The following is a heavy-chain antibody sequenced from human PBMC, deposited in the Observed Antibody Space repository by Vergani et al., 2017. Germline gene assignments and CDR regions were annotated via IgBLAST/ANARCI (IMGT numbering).Heavy chain of an antibody. V-gene: IGHV3-23*01. Sequence: EVQLLESGGGLDQPGGSRRLSCAGAGFTFDTYTMAYVRQAPGKGLEWVATISSGGGDIFYADSVKGRFTISRDNSKNTLFLQMNSLKDEDTAVYYCTTAWGLYYLHGEYFQYWGRGTLVSVSS. CDR1: GFTFDTYT. J-gene: IGHJ1*01. CDR3: TTAWGLYYLHGEYFQY. CDR2: ISSGGGDI. D-gene: IGHD3-10*01.